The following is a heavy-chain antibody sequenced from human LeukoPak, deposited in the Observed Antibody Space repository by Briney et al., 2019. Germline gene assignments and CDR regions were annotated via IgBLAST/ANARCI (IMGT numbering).Heavy chain of an antibody. CDR1: GFTFSNYA. J-gene: IGHJ6*02. Sequence: GGSLRLSCAASGFTFSNYAMSWVRQAPGKGLEWVSSISGSGGSTYYADSVRARFTISRDKSKNTLYLQMNSLRAEDTAVYYCAKDREGHHPWGGMDVWGQGTTVTVSS. CDR3: AKDREGHHPWGGMDV. V-gene: IGHV3-23*01. D-gene: IGHD3-16*01. CDR2: ISGSGGST.